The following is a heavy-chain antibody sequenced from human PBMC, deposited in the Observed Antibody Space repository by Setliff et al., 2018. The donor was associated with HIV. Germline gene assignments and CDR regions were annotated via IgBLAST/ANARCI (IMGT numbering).Heavy chain of an antibody. CDR2: VYYNGDT. CDR1: DFSIGATSYY. CDR3: ARLGYYNLWSGYWTDT. V-gene: IGHV4-39*01. D-gene: IGHD3-3*01. Sequence: LSLTCNVLDFSIGATSYYWGWIRQPPGRGLQWIGSVYYNGDTKYNPSLKSRLVISVDKTKNQFSLMLNSLTVADTAVYYCARLGYYNLWSGYWTDTWGQGKSVTVSS. J-gene: IGHJ4*02.